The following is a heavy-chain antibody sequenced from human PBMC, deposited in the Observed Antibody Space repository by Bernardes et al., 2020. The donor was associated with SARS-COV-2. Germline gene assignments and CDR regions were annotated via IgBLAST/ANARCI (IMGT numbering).Heavy chain of an antibody. CDR1: GFTFRDSG. Sequence: GRSLIRSCAASGFTFRDSGIHWVRQAPGQGLEWVGRIRTKPNSYVTTYGASVKGRFTISRDDSKDTAYLQMSSLKTEDTAVYYCSPDMATYSGASGYWGQGTLVTVSS. CDR2: IRTKPNSYVT. V-gene: IGHV3-73*01. J-gene: IGHJ4*02. D-gene: IGHD2-21*01. CDR3: SPDMATYSGASGY.